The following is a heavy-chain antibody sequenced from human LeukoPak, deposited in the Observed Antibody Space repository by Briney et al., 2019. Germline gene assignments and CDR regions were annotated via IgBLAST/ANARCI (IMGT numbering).Heavy chain of an antibody. CDR2: IYHNGRT. J-gene: IGHJ4*02. D-gene: IGHD6-13*01. Sequence: SETLSLTCNVSGASISSYYWSWIRQPPGKGLEWIGYIYHNGRTNHNPSLKSRVTLSADPSKDQFSLNLASVTAADTAVFYCTIWYSSAWYYFDYWGQGTLVPVSS. V-gene: IGHV4-59*01. CDR1: GASISSYY. CDR3: TIWYSSAWYYFDY.